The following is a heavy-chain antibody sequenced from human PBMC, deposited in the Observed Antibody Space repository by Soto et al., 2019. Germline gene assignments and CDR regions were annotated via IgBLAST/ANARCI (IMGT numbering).Heavy chain of an antibody. CDR3: ARSVSSYSNWFDP. CDR1: GGTFSSYA. D-gene: IGHD6-6*01. J-gene: IGHJ5*02. CDR2: IIPIFGTA. Sequence: QVQLVQSGAEVKKPGSSVKVSCKASGGTFSSYAISWVRQAPGQGLEWMGGIIPIFGTANYAQKFQGRVTXTXEXYTSTAYMELSSLRYEDTAVYYCARSVSSYSNWFDPWGQGTLVTVSS. V-gene: IGHV1-69*05.